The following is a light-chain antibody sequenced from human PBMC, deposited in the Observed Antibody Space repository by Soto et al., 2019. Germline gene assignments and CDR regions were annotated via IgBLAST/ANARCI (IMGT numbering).Light chain of an antibody. Sequence: IHMTQSPSTLSASVGDRVTITCRASQSLSGWLAWYQQKPGKAPKLLIYDTSSLKSGVPSRFSGSGSGTDFTLTISRLEPEDFAVYYCQQYGSSRWTFGQGSKVDIK. CDR2: DTS. V-gene: IGKV1-5*01. CDR1: QSLSGW. CDR3: QQYGSSRWT. J-gene: IGKJ1*01.